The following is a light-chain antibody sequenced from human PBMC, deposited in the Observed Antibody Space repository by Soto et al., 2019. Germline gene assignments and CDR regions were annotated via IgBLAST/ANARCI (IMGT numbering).Light chain of an antibody. CDR1: QSISSW. CDR3: QQYNSYPYT. J-gene: IGKJ2*01. CDR2: DAS. V-gene: IGKV1-5*01. Sequence: DIQMTQSPSTLSASVGDRVTITCRASQSISSWLAWYQQKPGKAPKLLIYDASSLESGGPSRFSGSGSGTEFTLTVSNLQPDDFATCYYQQYNSYPYTFGQGTKLEIK.